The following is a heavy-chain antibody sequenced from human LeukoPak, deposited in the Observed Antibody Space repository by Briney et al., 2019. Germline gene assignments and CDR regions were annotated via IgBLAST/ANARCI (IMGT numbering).Heavy chain of an antibody. Sequence: GGSLRLSCAASGFTFSNYWMTWVRQAPGKGLEWVANIKKDGSEKYYVDSVKGRFTISRDNAKNSMYLQMNSRRAEDTAVYYCASFDYYGSGSYDYWGQGTLVTVSS. V-gene: IGHV3-7*01. J-gene: IGHJ4*02. CDR1: GFTFSNYW. CDR3: ASFDYYGSGSYDY. D-gene: IGHD3-10*01. CDR2: IKKDGSEK.